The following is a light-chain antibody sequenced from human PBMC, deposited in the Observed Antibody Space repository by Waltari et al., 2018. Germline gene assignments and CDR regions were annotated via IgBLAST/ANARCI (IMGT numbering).Light chain of an antibody. CDR2: AAS. Sequence: DIQMTQSPSSLSASVGDRVTITCRASQSISGNLNWDQQKPWKAPKLLVYAASSLPSGVLSRFTGSGSRTAFTLTISSLQPEDFAAYYCQQSYNIPFTFGQWTKLEIK. J-gene: IGKJ2*01. CDR3: QQSYNIPFT. V-gene: IGKV1-39*01. CDR1: QSISGN.